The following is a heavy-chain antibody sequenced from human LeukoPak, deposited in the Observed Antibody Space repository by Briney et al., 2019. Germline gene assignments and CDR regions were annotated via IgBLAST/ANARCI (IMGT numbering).Heavy chain of an antibody. Sequence: ASVKVSCKASGYTFSVYYFHWVRQAPGQGLEWMGWINPNSGGTNYAQKFHGRVTMTRDTSISTAYMDLSSLTSDDTAVYYCARPYSSSSPYYGMDVWGQGTTVTVSS. CDR2: INPNSGGT. CDR1: GYTFSVYY. J-gene: IGHJ6*02. V-gene: IGHV1-2*02. D-gene: IGHD6-6*01. CDR3: ARPYSSSSPYYGMDV.